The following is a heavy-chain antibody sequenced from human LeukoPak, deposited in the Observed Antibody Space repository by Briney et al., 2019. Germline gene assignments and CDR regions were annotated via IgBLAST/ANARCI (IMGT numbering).Heavy chain of an antibody. CDR3: ARGQKGDAGYDILTPLYEDV. CDR2: INHSGST. D-gene: IGHD3-9*01. CDR1: GGSFSGYY. J-gene: IGHJ6*04. V-gene: IGHV4-34*01. Sequence: SETLSLTCAVYGGSFSGYYWSWIRQPPGKGLEWIGEINHSGSTNYNPSLKSRVTISVDTSKNQFSLKLSSVTAADTAVYYCARGQKGDAGYDILTPLYEDVWGKGTTVTVSS.